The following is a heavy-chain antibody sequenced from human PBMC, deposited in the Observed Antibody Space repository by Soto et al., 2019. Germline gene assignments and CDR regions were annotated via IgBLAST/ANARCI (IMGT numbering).Heavy chain of an antibody. CDR1: GYSFTSHW. V-gene: IGHV5-10-1*01. J-gene: IGHJ6*02. CDR3: ARHPGRELMVYATYYYYYGMDV. D-gene: IGHD2-8*01. Sequence: GESLKISCKGSGYSFTSHWISWVRQMPGKGLEWMGRIDPSDSYTNYSPSFQGHVTISADKSISTAYLQWSSLKASDTAMYYCARHPGRELMVYATYYYYYGMDVWGQGTTVTVSS. CDR2: IDPSDSYT.